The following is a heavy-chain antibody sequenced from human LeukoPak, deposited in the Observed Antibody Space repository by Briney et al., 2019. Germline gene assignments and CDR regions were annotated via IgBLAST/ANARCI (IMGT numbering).Heavy chain of an antibody. Sequence: PGGSLRLSCAASGFSFGSFEMNWGRQAPGKGLEWVSYISSSGSTIDYADSVKGRFTISRDNSKNTLYLQMNSLRAEDTAVYYSAVGSYLGRNFDYWGQGTLVTVSS. J-gene: IGHJ4*02. CDR1: GFSFGSFE. CDR3: AVGSYLGRNFDY. V-gene: IGHV3-48*03. CDR2: ISSSGSTI. D-gene: IGHD1-26*01.